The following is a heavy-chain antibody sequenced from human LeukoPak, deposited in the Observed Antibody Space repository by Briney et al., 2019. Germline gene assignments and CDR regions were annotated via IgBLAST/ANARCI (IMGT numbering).Heavy chain of an antibody. J-gene: IGHJ5*02. D-gene: IGHD2-15*01. CDR2: INHSGST. CDR3: AREGGYCSGGSCPGNWFDP. V-gene: IGHV4-34*01. Sequence: SETLSLTCAVYGGSFSGYYWSWIRQPPGKGLEWIGEINHSGSTNYNPSLKSRVTISVDTSKNQFSLKLSSVTAADTAVYYCAREGGYCSGGSCPGNWFDPWGQGTLVTVSS. CDR1: GGSFSGYY.